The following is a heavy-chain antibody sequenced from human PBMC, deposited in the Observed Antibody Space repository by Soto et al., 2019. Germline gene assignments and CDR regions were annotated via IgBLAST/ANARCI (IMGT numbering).Heavy chain of an antibody. J-gene: IGHJ5*02. CDR1: GYTFTSYA. CDR2: INAGNGNT. D-gene: IGHD3-3*01. V-gene: IGHV1-3*01. CDR3: ARDDFWSGYSSWFDP. Sequence: GASVKVSCKASGYTFTSYAMHWVRQAPGQRLEWMGWINAGNGNTKYSQKFQGRVTITRDTSASTAHMELSSLRSEDTAVYYCARDDFWSGYSSWFDPWGQGTLVTVSS.